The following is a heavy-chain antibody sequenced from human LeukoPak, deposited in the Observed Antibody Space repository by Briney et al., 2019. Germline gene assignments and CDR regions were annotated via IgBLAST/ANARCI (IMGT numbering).Heavy chain of an antibody. CDR2: IYYSGST. CDR3: ARQGGSGSYYSAQFFDY. V-gene: IGHV4-39*01. D-gene: IGHD3-10*01. CDR1: GXSISSSSYY. J-gene: IGHJ4*02. Sequence: PSETLSLTCTVSGXSISSSSYYWGWIRQPPGKGLEWIGSIYYSGSTYYNPSLKSRVTISVDTSKNQFSLKLSSVTAADTAVYYCARQGGSGSYYSAQFFDYWGQGTLVTVSS.